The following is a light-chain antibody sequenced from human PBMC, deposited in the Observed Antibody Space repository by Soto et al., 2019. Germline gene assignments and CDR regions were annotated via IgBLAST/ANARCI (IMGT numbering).Light chain of an antibody. CDR3: GSYTNSDTWV. CDR1: SSDVGGYKY. CDR2: DVS. Sequence: QSALTPPASVSGSPGQSIIIACTESSSDVGGYKYVSWYEQHPGKAPKLMIYDVSNRPSGVSNRFSGSKSGNTASLTISGLQADDEADYYCGSYTNSDTWVFGGGTKLTVL. J-gene: IGLJ3*02. V-gene: IGLV2-14*01.